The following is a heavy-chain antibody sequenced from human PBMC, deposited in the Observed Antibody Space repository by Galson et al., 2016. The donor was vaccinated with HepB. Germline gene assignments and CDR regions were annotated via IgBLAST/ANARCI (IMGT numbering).Heavy chain of an antibody. CDR3: ARDPVFGD. J-gene: IGHJ4*02. CDR2: IYHNGNT. CDR1: GGSISNSNW. V-gene: IGHV4-4*02. Sequence: SETLSLTCAVSGGSISNSNWWSWVRQPPGKGLEWIGDIYHNGNTNYNPSLTSRVTMSVDQSKNQFSLNLISVTAADTAVYYCARDPVFGDWGQGTLVTVSS.